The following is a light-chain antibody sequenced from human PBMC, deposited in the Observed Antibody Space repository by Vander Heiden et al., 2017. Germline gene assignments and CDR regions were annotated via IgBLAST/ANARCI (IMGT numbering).Light chain of an antibody. J-gene: IGKJ5*01. CDR2: DAS. Sequence: EIVLTQSPATLSLSPGERATLSCRASQSVSSYLAWYQQKPGQAPRLLIYDASNRATGIPARFSGNGSGTDFTLTISSLEPEDFAVYYCQQRSNLITFGQGTRLEIK. CDR3: QQRSNLIT. CDR1: QSVSSY. V-gene: IGKV3-11*01.